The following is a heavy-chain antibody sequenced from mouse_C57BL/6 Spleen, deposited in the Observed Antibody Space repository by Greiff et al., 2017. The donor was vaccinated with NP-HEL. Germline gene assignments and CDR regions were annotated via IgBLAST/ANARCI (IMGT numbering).Heavy chain of an antibody. J-gene: IGHJ2*01. CDR3: AREVLRYLDY. D-gene: IGHD1-1*01. CDR1: GFTFSDYG. CDR2: ISSGSSTI. V-gene: IGHV5-17*01. Sequence: EVKLMESGGGLVKPGGSLKLSCAASGFTFSDYGMHWVRQAPEKGLEWVAYISSGSSTIYYADTVKGRFTISRDNAKNTLFLQMTSLRSEDTAMYYCAREVLRYLDYWGQGTTLTVSS.